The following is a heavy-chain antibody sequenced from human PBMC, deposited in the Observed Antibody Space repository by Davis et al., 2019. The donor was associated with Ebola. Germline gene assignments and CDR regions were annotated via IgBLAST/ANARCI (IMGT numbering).Heavy chain of an antibody. Sequence: GSLRLSCAASGFTVSSNYMSWVRQSPGEGLEWIGYVYHSGTTNYNPSLKTRVSISPDTPNNQFSLRLTSVTAADTAVYYCARLAIGGRFSYGTLYYYYYMDIWGKGTAVTVSS. CDR2: VYHSGTT. CDR3: ARLAIGGRFSYGTLYYYYYMDI. J-gene: IGHJ6*03. D-gene: IGHD5-18*01. CDR1: GFTVSSNY. V-gene: IGHV4-59*02.